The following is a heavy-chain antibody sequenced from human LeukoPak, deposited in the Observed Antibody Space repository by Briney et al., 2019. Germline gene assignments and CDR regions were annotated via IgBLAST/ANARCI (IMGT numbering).Heavy chain of an antibody. V-gene: IGHV7-4-1*02. CDR2: INTNTGNP. CDR1: GYTFTSYA. CDR3: ARDREHYYGSGSYGFDP. J-gene: IGHJ5*02. D-gene: IGHD3-10*01. Sequence: ASVKVSCKASGYTFTSYAMNWVRQAPGQGLEWMGWINTNTGNPTYAQGFTGRFVFSLDTSVSTAYLQISSLKAEDTAVYYCARDREHYYGSGSYGFDPWGQGTLVTVSS.